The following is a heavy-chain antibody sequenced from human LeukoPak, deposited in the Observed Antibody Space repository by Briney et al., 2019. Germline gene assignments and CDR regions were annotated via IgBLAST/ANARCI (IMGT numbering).Heavy chain of an antibody. D-gene: IGHD2-21*01. J-gene: IGHJ6*03. CDR3: AKHLGSHSFLFYYMDV. CDR2: ITARGTTT. CDR1: GFTFSSHA. V-gene: IGHV3-23*01. Sequence: PGGSLRLSCAASGFTFSSHAMTWVRQAPGKGLECVSTITARGTTTQYADSVKGRFTISRDNSKNTLYLQMNSLRADDTAVYYCAKHLGSHSFLFYYMDVWGTGTSVIVS.